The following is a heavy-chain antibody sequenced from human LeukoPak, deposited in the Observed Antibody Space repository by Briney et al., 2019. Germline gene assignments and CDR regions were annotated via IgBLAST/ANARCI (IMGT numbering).Heavy chain of an antibody. D-gene: IGHD1-26*01. CDR3: ARDVVGATPFDY. J-gene: IGHJ4*02. V-gene: IGHV1-18*01. CDR2: ISAYNGNT. CDR1: GGTFSSYA. Sequence: GASVKVSCKASGGTFSSYAISWVRQAPGQGLEWMGWISAYNGNTNYAQKLQGRVTMTTDTSTSTAYMELRSLRSDDTAVYYCARDVVGATPFDYWGQGTLVTVSS.